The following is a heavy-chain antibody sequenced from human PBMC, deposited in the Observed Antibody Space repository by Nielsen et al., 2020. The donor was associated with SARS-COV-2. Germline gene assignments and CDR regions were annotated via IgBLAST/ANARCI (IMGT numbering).Heavy chain of an antibody. CDR3: VRDKDSTTENLRMDV. Sequence: GESLKISFAASGFTVSRNYMSWVRQAPGKGLAWVSVIHEDGSSYYADSVEGRFTISRDNSKNILDLHMNSLRAEDTAVYYCVRDKDSTTENLRMDVWGQGTTVTVSS. CDR2: IHEDGSS. J-gene: IGHJ6*02. D-gene: IGHD4-17*01. V-gene: IGHV3-53*01. CDR1: GFTVSRNY.